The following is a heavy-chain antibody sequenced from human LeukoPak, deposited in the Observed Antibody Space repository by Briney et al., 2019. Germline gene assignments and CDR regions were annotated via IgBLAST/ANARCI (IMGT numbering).Heavy chain of an antibody. CDR2: ISSSGSTI. D-gene: IGHD2-21*01. CDR1: GFTFSSYE. V-gene: IGHV3-48*03. CDR3: ARQIPGAWAGFLVNAVGFDI. Sequence: GGSLRLSCAASGFTFSSYEMNWVRQAPGKGLEWVSYISSSGSTIYYADSVKGRFTISRDNAKNSLYLQMNSLRAEDTAVYYCARQIPGAWAGFLVNAVGFDIWGQGTMVTVSS. J-gene: IGHJ3*02.